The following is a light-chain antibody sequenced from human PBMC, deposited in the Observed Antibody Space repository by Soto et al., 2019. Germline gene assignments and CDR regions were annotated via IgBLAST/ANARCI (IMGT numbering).Light chain of an antibody. CDR2: DDN. CDR1: SSNIGGNS. J-gene: IGLJ1*01. V-gene: IGLV1-51*01. CDR3: GSWDSSLSAYV. Sequence: QAVVTQPPSVSAAPGQKVTISCSGSSSNIGGNSVSWYQQLPGTAPKLLIYDDNKRPSGIPDRFSGSKSVTSATLGITGFQTGDEADYYCGSWDSSLSAYVFGTGTKVTVL.